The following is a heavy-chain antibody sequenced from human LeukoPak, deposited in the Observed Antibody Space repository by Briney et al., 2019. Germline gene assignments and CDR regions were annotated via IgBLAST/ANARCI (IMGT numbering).Heavy chain of an antibody. CDR2: IIPIFGTA. CDR1: GGTFSSYA. V-gene: IGHV1-69*06. CDR3: ARELYNYYYYYMDV. Sequence: SVKVSCKASGGTFSSYAISWVRQAPGQGLDWMGGIIPIFGTANYAQKFQGRVTITADKSTSTAYMELSSLRSEDTAVYYCARELYNYYYYYMDVWGKGTTVTVSS. D-gene: IGHD2-2*02. J-gene: IGHJ6*03.